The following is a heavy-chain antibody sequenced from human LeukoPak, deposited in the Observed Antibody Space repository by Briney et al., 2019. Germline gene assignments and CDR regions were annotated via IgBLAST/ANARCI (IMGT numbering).Heavy chain of an antibody. V-gene: IGHV3-30*18. J-gene: IGHJ4*02. CDR1: GFTFSSYG. Sequence: GGSLRLSCAASGFTFSSYGMHWVRQAPGKGLERVAVISYDGSNKYYADSVKGRFTISRDNSKNTLYLQMNSLRAEDTAVYYCAKEAKSGYHFDYWGQGTLVTVSS. CDR3: AKEAKSGYHFDY. CDR2: ISYDGSNK. D-gene: IGHD3-22*01.